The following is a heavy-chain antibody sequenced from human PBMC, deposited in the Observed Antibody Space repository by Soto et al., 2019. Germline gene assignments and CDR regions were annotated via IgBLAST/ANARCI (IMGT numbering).Heavy chain of an antibody. CDR3: AKGSGYYYDNSGSNWFDP. V-gene: IGHV3-23*01. D-gene: IGHD3-22*01. Sequence: PGGSLRLSWGASGFTFSSYAMSWVRQAPGKGLEWVSVISGSGGSTHYADSVKGRFTISRDNPRNTLYLQMNSLRAEDTAVYYCAKGSGYYYDNSGSNWFDPWGQGTLVTVSS. CDR1: GFTFSSYA. CDR2: ISGSGGST. J-gene: IGHJ5*02.